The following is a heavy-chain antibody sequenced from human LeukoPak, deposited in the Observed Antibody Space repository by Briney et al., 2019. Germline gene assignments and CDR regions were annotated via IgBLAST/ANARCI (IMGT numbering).Heavy chain of an antibody. D-gene: IGHD3-22*01. CDR1: RYTFTSYG. J-gene: IGHJ4*02. V-gene: IGHV1-18*01. CDR3: ARGTYDSSGYYFDY. CDR2: ISAYNGNT. Sequence: ASVKVSCKASRYTFTSYGISWVRQAPGQRLEGMGWISAYNGNTNYAQKLQGRVTMTTDTSTSTAYMELRSLRSDDTAVYYCARGTYDSSGYYFDYWGQGTLVTVSS.